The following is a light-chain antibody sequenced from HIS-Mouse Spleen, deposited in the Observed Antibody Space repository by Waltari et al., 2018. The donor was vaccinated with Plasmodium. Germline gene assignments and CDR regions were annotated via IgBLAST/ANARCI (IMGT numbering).Light chain of an antibody. CDR2: GAS. CDR3: QQYGSSPYT. CDR1: QSVSSSY. V-gene: IGKV3-20*01. Sequence: EIVLTQSPGTLSLSPGERAPLSCRDSQSVSSSYLAWYQQKPGKAPRLLIYGASSRATGIPDRFSGSGSGTDFTLTISRLEPEDFAVYYCQQYGSSPYTFGQGTKLEIK. J-gene: IGKJ2*01.